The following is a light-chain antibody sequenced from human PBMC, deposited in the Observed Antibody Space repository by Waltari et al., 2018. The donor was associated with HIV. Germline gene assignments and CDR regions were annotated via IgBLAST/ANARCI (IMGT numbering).Light chain of an antibody. Sequence: LSCRASENINTTLAWYQLKPGQAPRLLISGASTRATGIPARFSGSGSGTDFTLNIGTLQSEDFAVYYCQQYNKWPRTFGRGTKVEI. CDR3: QQYNKWPRT. J-gene: IGKJ4*02. V-gene: IGKV3-15*01. CDR1: ENINTT. CDR2: GAS.